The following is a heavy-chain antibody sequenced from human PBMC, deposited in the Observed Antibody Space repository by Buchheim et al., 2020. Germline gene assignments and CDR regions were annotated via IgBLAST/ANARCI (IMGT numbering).Heavy chain of an antibody. CDR3: AKDLLHSSSWWGVFDS. D-gene: IGHD3-10*01. Sequence: EVQLLESGGGLVRPGGSLRVSCVASGFSFTSYGVSWVRQAPGKGLEWVAIISGTGGAPYYADSVKGRFTISSDSSKRTVFLPMNDLRVEDTAVYYCAKDLLHSSSWWGVFDSWGQGT. J-gene: IGHJ4*02. CDR1: GFSFTSYG. CDR2: ISGTGGAP. V-gene: IGHV3-23*01.